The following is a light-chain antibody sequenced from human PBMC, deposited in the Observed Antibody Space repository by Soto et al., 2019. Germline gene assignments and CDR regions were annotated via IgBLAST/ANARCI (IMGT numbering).Light chain of an antibody. J-gene: IGKJ2*01. CDR1: QSISSY. CDR2: AAS. V-gene: IGKV1-39*01. CDR3: QQSYSTPYS. Sequence: DIQMTQSPSSLSASVGDRVTITCRASQSISSYLNWYQQKPGKAPKLLIYAASSLQSGVPSRFSGSGSGTDFTLTISSLQPEDVATYYSQQSYSTPYSFGQGTKLEIK.